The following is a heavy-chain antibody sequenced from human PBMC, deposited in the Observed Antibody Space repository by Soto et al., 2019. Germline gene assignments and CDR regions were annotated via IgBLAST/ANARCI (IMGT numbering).Heavy chain of an antibody. D-gene: IGHD2-8*01. Sequence: GASVKVSCKASGYTFTSYSMYWVRQAPGQRLEWMGWINAGNGNTKYSQKFQGRVTITRDTSATTAYMELSSLRSEDTAVYYCARDPCTNGVCFSSHFDYWGQGTLVPVS. V-gene: IGHV1-3*01. J-gene: IGHJ4*02. CDR3: ARDPCTNGVCFSSHFDY. CDR1: GYTFTSYS. CDR2: INAGNGNT.